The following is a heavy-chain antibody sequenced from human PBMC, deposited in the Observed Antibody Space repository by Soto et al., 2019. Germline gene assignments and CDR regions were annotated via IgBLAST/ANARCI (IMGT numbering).Heavy chain of an antibody. J-gene: IGHJ4*02. CDR1: GGSFSGYY. V-gene: IGHV4-34*01. D-gene: IGHD4-17*01. CDR2: INHSGST. CDR3: ARGHYGDYRSYYFDY. Sequence: PSETLSLTCAVYGGSFSGYYWSWIRQPPGKGLEWIGEINHSGSTNYNPSLKSRVTISVDTSKNQFSLKLSSVTAADTAVYYCARGHYGDYRSYYFDYWGQGT.